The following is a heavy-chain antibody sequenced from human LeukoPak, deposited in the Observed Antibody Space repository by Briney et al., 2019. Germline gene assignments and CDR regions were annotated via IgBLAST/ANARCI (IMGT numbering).Heavy chain of an antibody. J-gene: IGHJ6*03. Sequence: GGSLRLSCAASGFTFSSYWMSWVRQAPGKGLEWVANIKQDGSEKYYVDSVKGRFTISRDNAKNSLYLQMNSLRAEDTAVYYCARDGTTPSGNHFYYMDVWGKGTTVTVSS. V-gene: IGHV3-7*01. CDR2: IKQDGSEK. CDR3: ARDGTTPSGNHFYYMDV. D-gene: IGHD1-1*01. CDR1: GFTFSSYW.